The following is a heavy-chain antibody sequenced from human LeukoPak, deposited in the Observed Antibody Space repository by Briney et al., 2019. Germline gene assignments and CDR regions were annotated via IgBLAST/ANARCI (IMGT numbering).Heavy chain of an antibody. J-gene: IGHJ4*02. V-gene: IGHV3-23*01. Sequence: PGGSLRLSCAASGFTFSSYAMSWVRQVPGKGLEWVSTISGSGGSTYYADSVKGRFTSSRDNSKNTLYLQMNSLRAEDTAVYYCARRRSGYSSGSFDYWGQGTLVTVSS. CDR1: GFTFSSYA. D-gene: IGHD6-19*01. CDR3: ARRRSGYSSGSFDY. CDR2: ISGSGGST.